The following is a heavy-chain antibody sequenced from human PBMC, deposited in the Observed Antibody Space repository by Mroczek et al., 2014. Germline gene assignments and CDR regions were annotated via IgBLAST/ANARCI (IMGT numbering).Heavy chain of an antibody. CDR3: ARDRGYCGGDCYHTYYYYGMDV. CDR1: GFTFSSYA. CDR2: ISYDGSNK. J-gene: IGHJ6*02. V-gene: IGHV3-30-3*01. Sequence: VQLVQSGGGVVQPGRSLRLSCAASGFTFSSYAMHWVRQAPGKGLEWVAVISYDGSNKYYADSVKGRFTISRDNSKNTLYLQMNSLRAEDTAVYYCARDRGYCGGDCYHTYYYYGMDVWGQGTTVTVSS. D-gene: IGHD2-21*02.